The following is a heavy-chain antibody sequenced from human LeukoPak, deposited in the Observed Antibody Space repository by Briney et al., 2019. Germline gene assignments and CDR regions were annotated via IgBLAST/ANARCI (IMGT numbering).Heavy chain of an antibody. J-gene: IGHJ4*02. CDR2: ISSSGSTI. Sequence: PGGSLRLSCAASGFTFSSYEMNWVRQAPGKGLEWVSYISSSGSTIYYADSVKGRFTISRDNAKNSLYLQMNGLRAEDTALHYCARDYYDSSGLGSSPIDYWGQGTLVTVSS. CDR3: ARDYYDSSGLGSSPIDY. D-gene: IGHD3-22*01. V-gene: IGHV3-48*03. CDR1: GFTFSSYE.